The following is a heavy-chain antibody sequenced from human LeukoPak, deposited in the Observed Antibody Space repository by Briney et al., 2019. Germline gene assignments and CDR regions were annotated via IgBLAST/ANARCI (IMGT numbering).Heavy chain of an antibody. J-gene: IGHJ4*02. D-gene: IGHD2-21*02. CDR3: AKEELAYCGGDCYSHDC. CDR1: GFTFSTYS. V-gene: IGHV3-23*01. Sequence: GGSLRLSCAASGFTFSTYSMNWVRQAPGKGLEWVSAISGSGGSTYYADSVKGRFTISRDNSKNTLYLQMNSLRAEDTAVYYCAKEELAYCGGDCYSHDCWGQGTLVTVSS. CDR2: ISGSGGST.